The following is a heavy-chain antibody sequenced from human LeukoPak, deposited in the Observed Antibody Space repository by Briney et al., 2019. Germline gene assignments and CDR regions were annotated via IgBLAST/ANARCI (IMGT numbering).Heavy chain of an antibody. CDR3: ATIAAAALARYYYYYMDV. D-gene: IGHD6-13*01. Sequence: GASVKVSCKASGGTFSSYAISWVRRAPGQGLEWMGGIIPIFGTANYAQKFQGRVTITADESTSTAYMELSSLRSEDTAVYYCATIAAAALARYYYYYMDVWGKGTTVTISS. V-gene: IGHV1-69*13. J-gene: IGHJ6*03. CDR2: IIPIFGTA. CDR1: GGTFSSYA.